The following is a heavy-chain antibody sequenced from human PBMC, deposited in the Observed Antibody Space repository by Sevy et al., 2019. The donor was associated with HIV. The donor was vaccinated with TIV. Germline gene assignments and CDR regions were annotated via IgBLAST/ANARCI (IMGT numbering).Heavy chain of an antibody. J-gene: IGHJ3*02. CDR3: VREKGSFTAFDI. CDR1: GFTFNIYS. V-gene: IGHV3-33*04. Sequence: GGSLRLSCAASGFTFNIYSMHWVRQAPGKGLEWVAVIWKDGHNKFYADSVRGRFTFSRDNSRSTLSLQMDSLRVEDTAVYYCVREKGSFTAFDIWGQGTMVTVSS. CDR2: IWKDGHNK. D-gene: IGHD3-10*01.